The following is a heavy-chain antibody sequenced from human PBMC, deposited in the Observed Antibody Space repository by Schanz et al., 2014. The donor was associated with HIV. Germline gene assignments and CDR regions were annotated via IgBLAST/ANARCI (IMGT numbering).Heavy chain of an antibody. CDR3: ARDRPVIVGATRADGGTDFDY. D-gene: IGHD1-26*01. CDR1: GSTFPDLD. V-gene: IGHV1-18*01. CDR2: ISTYNGNT. J-gene: IGHJ4*02. Sequence: QVRLAQSGAEVKRPGASVTVSCMAVGSTFPDLDINWVRQAAGQGLEWMGWISTYNGNTIYAQKFQGRLTMTTDTSTSTAYMELRSLRSDDTAVYYCARDRPVIVGATRADGGTDFDYWGQGTLVTVSS.